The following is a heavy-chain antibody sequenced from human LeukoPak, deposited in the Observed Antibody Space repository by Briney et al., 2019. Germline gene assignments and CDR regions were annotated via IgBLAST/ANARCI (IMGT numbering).Heavy chain of an antibody. CDR2: IDYSGST. CDR1: GGSISSNY. V-gene: IGHV4-59*08. Sequence: SETLSLTCTVSGGSISSNYWSWIRQPPGKGLEWIGYIDYSGSTNYNPPLKSRVTISVDTSKNQFSLKLSSVTAADTAVYYCAGSKFYNWFDPWGQGTLVTVSS. J-gene: IGHJ5*02. D-gene: IGHD3-9*01. CDR3: AGSKFYNWFDP.